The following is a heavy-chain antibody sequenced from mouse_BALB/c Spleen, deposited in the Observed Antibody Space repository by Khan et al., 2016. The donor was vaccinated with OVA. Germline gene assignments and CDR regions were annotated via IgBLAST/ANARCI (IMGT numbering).Heavy chain of an antibody. CDR1: GFTFSSYS. Sequence: EVQLVESGGDLVKPGGSLKFSCAASGFTFSSYSMSWVRQTPDKRLEWVATIGSGGDYTYYSDNVKGRFTISRDNAKTTLYLQMSSLKSEDTAMYYCASHLTGSFAYWGQGTLVTVSA. CDR3: ASHLTGSFAY. V-gene: IGHV5-6*01. CDR2: IGSGGDYT. J-gene: IGHJ3*01. D-gene: IGHD4-1*01.